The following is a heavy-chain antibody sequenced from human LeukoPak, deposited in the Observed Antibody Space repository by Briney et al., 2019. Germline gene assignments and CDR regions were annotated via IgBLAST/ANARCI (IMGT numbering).Heavy chain of an antibody. V-gene: IGHV4-4*07. CDR2: IYNRGGT. CDR3: AREGSQNVLRYFDWFGGFDY. D-gene: IGHD3-9*01. J-gene: IGHJ4*02. Sequence: SETLSLTCTASGGSISSYYWCWIRQPAGEGLEWIGRIYNRGGTNYNPSLKSRVTMSVDTSKNQFSLKLSSVTAADTAVYYCAREGSQNVLRYFDWFGGFDYWGQGALVTVSS. CDR1: GGSISSYY.